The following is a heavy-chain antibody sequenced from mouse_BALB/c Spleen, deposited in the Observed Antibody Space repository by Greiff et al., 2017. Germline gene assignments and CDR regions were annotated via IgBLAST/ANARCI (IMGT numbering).Heavy chain of an antibody. V-gene: IGHV3-2*02. J-gene: IGHJ2*01. CDR2: ISYSGST. Sequence: DVKLVESGPGLVKPSQSLSLTCTVTGYSITSDYAWNWIRQFPGNQLEWMGYISYSGSTSYNPSLKSRISITRDTSKNQFFLQLNSVTTEDTATYYCARGFTTAHFDYWGQGTTLTVSS. D-gene: IGHD1-2*01. CDR1: GYSITSDYA. CDR3: ARGFTTAHFDY.